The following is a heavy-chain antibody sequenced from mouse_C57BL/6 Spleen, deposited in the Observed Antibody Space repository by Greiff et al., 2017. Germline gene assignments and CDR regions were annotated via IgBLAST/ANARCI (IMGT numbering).Heavy chain of an antibody. CDR3: ARGDYGYDGYFDV. CDR1: GYTFTSYW. V-gene: IGHV1-7*01. CDR2: INPSSGYT. D-gene: IGHD2-2*01. Sequence: QVQLQQSGAELAKPGASVKLSCKASGYTFTSYWMHWVKQRPGQGLEWIGYINPSSGYTKYNQKFKDKATLTADKSSSTAYMQLSSLTYEDSAVYYCARGDYGYDGYFDVWGTGTTVTVSS. J-gene: IGHJ1*03.